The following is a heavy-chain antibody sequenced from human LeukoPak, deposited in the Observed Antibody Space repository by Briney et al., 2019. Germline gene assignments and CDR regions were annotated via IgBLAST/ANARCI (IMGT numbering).Heavy chain of an antibody. Sequence: SETLSLTCTVSGGSISTYYWSWIRQPPGKGLEWIGYISYSGNTNYNPSLKSRVTMSIDTSKNQFSLKLNSVTAADTAVYYCARHFGSGFDRWFDPWGQGSLVIVSS. CDR2: ISYSGNT. CDR3: ARHFGSGFDRWFDP. CDR1: GGSISTYY. D-gene: IGHD5-12*01. J-gene: IGHJ5*02. V-gene: IGHV4-59*08.